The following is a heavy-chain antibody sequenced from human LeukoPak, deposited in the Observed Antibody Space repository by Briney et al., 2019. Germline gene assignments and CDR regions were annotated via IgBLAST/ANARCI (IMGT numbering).Heavy chain of an antibody. CDR1: GFTFSGYW. J-gene: IGHJ4*02. V-gene: IGHV3-7*01. CDR2: IKQDGSEK. Sequence: GGSLRLACAASGFTFSGYWMHWVRQAPGKGLEWVANIKQDGSEKYYVDSVKGRFTISRDNAKNSLYLQMNSLRAEDTAVYYCARDRVFLYYFDYWGQGTLVTVSS. D-gene: IGHD2/OR15-2a*01. CDR3: ARDRVFLYYFDY.